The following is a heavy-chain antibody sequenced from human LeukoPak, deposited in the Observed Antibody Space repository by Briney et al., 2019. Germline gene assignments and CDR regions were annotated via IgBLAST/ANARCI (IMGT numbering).Heavy chain of an antibody. Sequence: PGRSLRLSCAASGFTFSNYGMHWVRQAPGKGLEWVAVISYDGSNKYYADSVKGRFTISRDNSKNTLYLQMNSLRAEDTAVYYCATRAPRGYCSGGSCYEHYYYGMDVWGQGTTVTVSS. J-gene: IGHJ6*02. CDR3: ATRAPRGYCSGGSCYEHYYYGMDV. CDR1: GFTFSNYG. V-gene: IGHV3-30*03. CDR2: ISYDGSNK. D-gene: IGHD2-15*01.